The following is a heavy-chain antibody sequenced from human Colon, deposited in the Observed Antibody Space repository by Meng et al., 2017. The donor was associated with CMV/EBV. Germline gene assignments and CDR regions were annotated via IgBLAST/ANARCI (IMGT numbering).Heavy chain of an antibody. Sequence: VPLQQWGARLLKPSETLSLTCAISGGSFNAYYLTWIRQSPGKGLEWIGELNHSGSTNYNPSLKSRVTISIDTSKRHFSLRLTSVTAADTAVYYCARGRNGWLLPLDSWGQGTLVTVSS. CDR2: LNHSGST. CDR3: ARGRNGWLLPLDS. CDR1: GGSFNAYY. D-gene: IGHD3-3*01. J-gene: IGHJ4*02. V-gene: IGHV4-34*01.